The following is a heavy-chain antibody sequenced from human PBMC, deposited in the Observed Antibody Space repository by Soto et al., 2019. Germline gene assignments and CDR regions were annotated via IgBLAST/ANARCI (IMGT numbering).Heavy chain of an antibody. D-gene: IGHD4-4*01. CDR3: AKTSNNYYHYYDMDV. Sequence: PGGSLRLSCAASGFTFSSYAMSWVRQAPEGLEWVSAISGTGGSTYYADSVKGRFTISRDNSKNTLYLQMNSLRAEDTALYYCAKTSNNYYHYYDMDVWGQGTTVTVSS. CDR2: ISGTGGST. J-gene: IGHJ6*02. V-gene: IGHV3-23*01. CDR1: GFTFSSYA.